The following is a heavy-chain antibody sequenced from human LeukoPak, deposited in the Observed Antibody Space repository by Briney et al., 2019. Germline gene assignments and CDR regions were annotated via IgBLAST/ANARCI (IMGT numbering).Heavy chain of an antibody. J-gene: IGHJ4*02. V-gene: IGHV3-66*01. CDR3: ARGPSGHHDT. CDR2: IYSGGST. CDR1: GLTVSSNC. D-gene: IGHD5-12*01. Sequence: GGSLRLSCAASGLTVSSNCMSWVRQAPGKGLEWVSFIYSGGSTYYADSVKGRFTISRDNSKNTLYLQMNSLRAEDTAVYYCARGPSGHHDTGGQGTLVTVSS.